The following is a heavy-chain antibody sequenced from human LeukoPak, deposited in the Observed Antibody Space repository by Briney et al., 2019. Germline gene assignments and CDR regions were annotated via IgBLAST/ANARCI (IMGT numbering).Heavy chain of an antibody. J-gene: IGHJ3*02. Sequence: GGSLRLSCTASGFTFSSYAMTWVRQHPGEGLEWVSGISGSGSSTHYADSVKGRFTISRDNSKNTLYLQMNSLRAEDTAVYYCAKAGPYSGSYHGDAFDIWGQGTMVSVSS. D-gene: IGHD1-26*01. V-gene: IGHV3-23*01. CDR3: AKAGPYSGSYHGDAFDI. CDR1: GFTFSSYA. CDR2: ISGSGSST.